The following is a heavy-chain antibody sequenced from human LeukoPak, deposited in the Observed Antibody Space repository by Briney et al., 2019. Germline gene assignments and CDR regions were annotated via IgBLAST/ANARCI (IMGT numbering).Heavy chain of an antibody. Sequence: ASVKVSCKASGYTFTDYYIHWVRQAPGQGLEWMGWINPNTGGTNHAQTFQGTVTMTRDTSISTAYMELNSLRSDDTAVYYCATSQLLIAPSFDYWGQGTLVTVSS. V-gene: IGHV1-2*02. CDR3: ATSQLLIAPSFDY. CDR2: INPNTGGT. D-gene: IGHD1-1*01. J-gene: IGHJ4*02. CDR1: GYTFTDYY.